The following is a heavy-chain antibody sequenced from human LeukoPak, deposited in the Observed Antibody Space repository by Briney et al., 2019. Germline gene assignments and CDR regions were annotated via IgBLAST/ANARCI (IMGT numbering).Heavy chain of an antibody. Sequence: ASVKVSCKASGYTFTSYAISWVRQAPGQGLEWMGGIIPIFGTANYAQKFQGRVTITADESTSTAYMELSSLRSEDTAVYYCARDQGLRFLEWLPYYYYGMDVWGQGTTVTVSS. V-gene: IGHV1-69*13. CDR2: IIPIFGTA. J-gene: IGHJ6*02. CDR3: ARDQGLRFLEWLPYYYYGMDV. CDR1: GYTFTSYA. D-gene: IGHD3-3*01.